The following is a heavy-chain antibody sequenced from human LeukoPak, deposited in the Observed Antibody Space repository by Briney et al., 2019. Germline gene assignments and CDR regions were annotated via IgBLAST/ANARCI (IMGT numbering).Heavy chain of an antibody. CDR2: ISTGGTTI. CDR3: ARDAKAFDY. V-gene: IGHV3-48*03. J-gene: IGHJ4*02. Sequence: GGSLRLSCAVSGFTFSSYEMNWVRQAPGKGLEWLSYISTGGTTIHYADSVKGRFTISRDNAKNSLFLQMNSLRAEDTAVYYCARDAKAFDYWGQGTLVTVSS. CDR1: GFTFSSYE.